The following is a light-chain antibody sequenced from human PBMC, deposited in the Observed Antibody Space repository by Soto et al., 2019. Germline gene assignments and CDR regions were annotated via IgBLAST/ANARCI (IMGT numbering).Light chain of an antibody. V-gene: IGKV3-15*01. Sequence: EIVMTQSPATLSVSPGERATLSCGASQSVSSHLAWYQQKPGQAPRLLIYGASTRATGIPTRFSGRGSGTEFTLTISRLQSDDFALYYCQQYHDWPPWTFGQGTKVEVK. CDR3: QQYHDWPPWT. CDR1: QSVSSH. CDR2: GAS. J-gene: IGKJ1*01.